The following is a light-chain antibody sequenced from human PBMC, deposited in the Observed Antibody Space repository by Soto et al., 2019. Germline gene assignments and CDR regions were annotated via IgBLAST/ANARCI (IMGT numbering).Light chain of an antibody. V-gene: IGKV1-27*01. CDR1: RDIGHS. J-gene: IGKJ4*01. CDR2: DAS. CDR3: QNYDNAPLT. Sequence: DLQMTQSPPSLSASVGDRVTVTCRASRDIGHSLAWYQHRAGKSPRLLVYDASTLQSEVPARFSGSGSGTQFTLAISSLRPEDVATYFCQNYDNAPLTFGGVTKVEVK.